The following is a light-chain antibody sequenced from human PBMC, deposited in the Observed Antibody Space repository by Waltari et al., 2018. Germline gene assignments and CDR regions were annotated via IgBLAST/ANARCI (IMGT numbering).Light chain of an antibody. Sequence: EIVLTQSPGTLSLSPGERATLTCRASHSVSSSYLAWYQQQPAKAPPVLIHGASNRATGIPDRFSGSGSGTDFTLTISRLEPEDFAVYYCQQYGSSPWTFGQGTKVEIK. V-gene: IGKV3-20*01. J-gene: IGKJ1*01. CDR3: QQYGSSPWT. CDR2: GAS. CDR1: HSVSSSY.